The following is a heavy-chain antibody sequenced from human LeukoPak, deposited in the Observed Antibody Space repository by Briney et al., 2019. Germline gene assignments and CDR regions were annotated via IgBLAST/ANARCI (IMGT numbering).Heavy chain of an antibody. CDR2: INPSGGST. D-gene: IGHD4-17*01. CDR3: ARAKTNDYGDYHPQFDP. CDR1: GYTFTNYH. V-gene: IGHV1-46*01. J-gene: IGHJ5*02. Sequence: GASVKVSCKASGYTFTNYHMHWVRQAPGQGLEWMGIINPSGGSTSYAQKFQGRVTMTRDTSTSTVNMELSSLRSEDTAVYYCARAKTNDYGDYHPQFDPWGQGTLVTVSS.